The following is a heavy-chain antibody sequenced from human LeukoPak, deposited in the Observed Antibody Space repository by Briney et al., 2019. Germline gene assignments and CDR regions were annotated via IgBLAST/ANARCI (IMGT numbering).Heavy chain of an antibody. V-gene: IGHV4-59*01. CDR3: AHRWYSFDY. Sequence: SETLSLTCTVSGGSISSYYWSWIRQPPGKGLEWIGYIYYSGSTNYNPSLKGRVTISVDTSKNQFSLKLSSVTAADTAVYYCAHRWYSFDYWGQGTLVTVSS. CDR1: GGSISSYY. D-gene: IGHD4-23*01. J-gene: IGHJ4*02. CDR2: IYYSGST.